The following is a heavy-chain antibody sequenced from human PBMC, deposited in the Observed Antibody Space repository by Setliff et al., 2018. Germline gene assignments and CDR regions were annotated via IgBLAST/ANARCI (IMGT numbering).Heavy chain of an antibody. CDR3: ARDLSGSGTLDL. D-gene: IGHD3-10*01. J-gene: IGHJ5*02. Sequence: ASVKVSCKASGYKLTTYDINWVRQATGQGLEWMGWINPNTGYTAYAQKFQGRVTMTRNTSINTAYLEVTTLRSEDTAMYYCARDLSGSGTLDLWGQGTLVTVS. CDR1: GYKLTTYD. CDR2: INPNTGYT. V-gene: IGHV1-8*02.